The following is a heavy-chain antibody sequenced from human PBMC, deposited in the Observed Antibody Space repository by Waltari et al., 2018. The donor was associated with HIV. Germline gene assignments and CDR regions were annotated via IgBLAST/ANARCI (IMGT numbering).Heavy chain of an antibody. Sequence: QVELVQSGAEVKKPGASVKVSCTASGYTFTSYDINWVRQATGQGLEWMGWMNPISGNTAYAQKFQGRATMTRNTSTRTAYMELSSLRSEDTAVYYCAKWDQSLTDWGQGTLVTVSS. D-gene: IGHD1-26*01. V-gene: IGHV1-8*01. CDR1: GYTFTSYD. CDR2: MNPISGNT. CDR3: AKWDQSLTD. J-gene: IGHJ4*02.